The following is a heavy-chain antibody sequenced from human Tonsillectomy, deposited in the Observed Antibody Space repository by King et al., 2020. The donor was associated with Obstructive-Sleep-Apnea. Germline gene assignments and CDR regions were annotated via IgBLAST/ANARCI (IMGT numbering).Heavy chain of an antibody. Sequence: HVQLVESGGGLVKPGGSLRLSCAASGFTFSDYYMSWIRQAPGKGLEWLSYISSGSIYTNYADSVKGRFTISRDTAKNSVYLQMNSLRAEDTAVYYCARGGYGIDYWGQGILVTVSS. CDR2: ISSGSIYT. V-gene: IGHV3-11*06. CDR1: GFTFSDYY. CDR3: ARGGYGIDY. J-gene: IGHJ4*02. D-gene: IGHD2-15*01.